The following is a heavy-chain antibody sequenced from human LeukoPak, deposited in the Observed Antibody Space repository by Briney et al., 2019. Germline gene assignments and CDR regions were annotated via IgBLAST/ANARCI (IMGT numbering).Heavy chain of an antibody. CDR2: ITPSGGI. J-gene: IGHJ4*02. CDR1: GYTFSNYD. D-gene: IGHD2-15*01. V-gene: IGHV1-46*01. CDR3: ARSRQVVVAATIDY. Sequence: GASVKVSCKASGYTFSNYDMNWVRQAPGQGLEWMGMITPSGGISYAQKFQVRVTMTRDMSTSTVYMELSSLRSEDTAVYYCARSRQVVVAATIDYWGQGTLVTVSS.